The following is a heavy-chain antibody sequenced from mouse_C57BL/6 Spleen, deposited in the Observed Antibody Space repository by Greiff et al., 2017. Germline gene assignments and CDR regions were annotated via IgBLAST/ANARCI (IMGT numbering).Heavy chain of an antibody. J-gene: IGHJ3*01. CDR1: GYTFTSYW. D-gene: IGHD1-1*01. CDR3: ARSGFTTVVDGRFAY. V-gene: IGHV1-53*01. Sequence: QVQLQQSGTELVKPGASVKLSCKASGYTFTSYWMHWVKQRPGQGLEWLGNINPSNGGTNYNEKFKSQATLTVDKSSSTAYMQLSSLTSEDSAVYYCARSGFTTVVDGRFAYWGQGTLVTVSA. CDR2: INPSNGGT.